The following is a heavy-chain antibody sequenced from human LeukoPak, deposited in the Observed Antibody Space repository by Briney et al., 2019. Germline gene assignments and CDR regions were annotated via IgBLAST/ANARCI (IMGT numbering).Heavy chain of an antibody. CDR2: IKSKTDGGTT. Sequence: GGSLRLSCAASGFTFSNAWMSWVRQAPGKGLEWVGRIKSKTDGGTTDYAAPVKGRFTISRDDSKNTLYLQMNSLKTEDTAVYYCTTEYDFWSGYLDYWGQRTLVTVSS. D-gene: IGHD3-3*01. CDR3: TTEYDFWSGYLDY. V-gene: IGHV3-15*01. CDR1: GFTFSNAW. J-gene: IGHJ4*02.